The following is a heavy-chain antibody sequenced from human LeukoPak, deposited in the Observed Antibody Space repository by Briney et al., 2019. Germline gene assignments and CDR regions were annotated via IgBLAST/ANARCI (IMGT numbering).Heavy chain of an antibody. CDR2: IYSGGST. J-gene: IGHJ4*02. Sequence: GGSLRLSCAASGFTVSSNYMTWVRQAPGNGLEWVSVIYSGGSTYYADSVKGRFTISRDNSKNTLYLQMNSLRAEDTAVYYCARDRTESRGFDYWGQGTLATVSS. CDR3: ARDRTESRGFDY. CDR1: GFTVSSNY. V-gene: IGHV3-66*01. D-gene: IGHD3/OR15-3a*01.